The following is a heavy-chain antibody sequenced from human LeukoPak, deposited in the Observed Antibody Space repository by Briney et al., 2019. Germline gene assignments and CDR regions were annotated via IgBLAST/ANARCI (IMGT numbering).Heavy chain of an antibody. D-gene: IGHD3-16*01. J-gene: IGHJ3*02. CDR1: GFTFSSYA. Sequence: GGSLRLSCAASGFTFSSYAMSWVRQAPGKGLEWVSAISGSGGSTYYADSVKGRFTISRDNSKNTLYLQMNSLKTEDTAVYYCARRTGGANDAFDIWGQGTMVTVSS. CDR3: ARRTGGANDAFDI. CDR2: ISGSGGST. V-gene: IGHV3-23*01.